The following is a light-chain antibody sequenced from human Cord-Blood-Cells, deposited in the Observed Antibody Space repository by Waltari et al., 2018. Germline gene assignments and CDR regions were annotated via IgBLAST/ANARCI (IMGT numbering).Light chain of an antibody. CDR2: QDS. Sequence: SYELTQPPSVSVSPGQTASITCSGDKLGDKYACWYQQKPGQSPVLVIDQDSKRPSGIPERFSGSNSGNKATLTISGTQAMDEADYYCQAWDSSVVFGGGTKLTVL. J-gene: IGLJ2*01. CDR1: KLGDKY. CDR3: QAWDSSVV. V-gene: IGLV3-1*01.